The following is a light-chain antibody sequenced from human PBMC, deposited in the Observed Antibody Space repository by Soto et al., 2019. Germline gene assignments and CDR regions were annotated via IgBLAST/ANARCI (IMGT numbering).Light chain of an antibody. CDR1: QSLLDSDDGNTY. V-gene: IGKV2-40*01. J-gene: IGKJ2*01. Sequence: DVVVTQTPLSLPVTPGESASISCRSSQSLLDSDDGNTYLDWYLHKPGQSPQLLIYMVSYRASGVPDRFSGSGSGTDFTLKISRVEAGDVGVYYCIQRRHYPYTFGQGTKLDIK. CDR3: IQRRHYPYT. CDR2: MVS.